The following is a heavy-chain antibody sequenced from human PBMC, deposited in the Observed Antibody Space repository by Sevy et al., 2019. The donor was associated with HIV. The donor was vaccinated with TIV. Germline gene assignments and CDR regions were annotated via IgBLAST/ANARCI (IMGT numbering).Heavy chain of an antibody. V-gene: IGHV2-5*02. J-gene: IGHJ5*02. CDR2: IYWDDDK. Sequence: SGPTLVNPTQTLTLTCTFSGFSLTTNGVGVGWIRQPPGKALEWLALIYWDDDKRYRPSLKKRLPITKDTSKNQVVLTMTDMDPVDTATYYCAHSEYYYGSGSFYKRGGLFAPWGQGTLVTVSS. CDR3: AHSEYYYGSGSFYKRGGLFAP. D-gene: IGHD3-10*01. CDR1: GFSLTTNGVG.